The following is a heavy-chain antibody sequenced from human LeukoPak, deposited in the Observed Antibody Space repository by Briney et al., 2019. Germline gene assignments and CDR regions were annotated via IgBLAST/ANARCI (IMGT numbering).Heavy chain of an antibody. V-gene: IGHV1-2*02. J-gene: IGHJ4*02. CDR3: ARDMYSGANGH. CDR2: INPTSGVT. Sequence: GASVKLSCKASGYAFRGSAMHWEPQAPGQGLEWMGWINPTSGVTKYAEKFQGRVTMTRDTSINTAYMEMSWLRSDDTAVYYCARDMYSGANGHWGQGTLVTVSS. CDR1: GYAFRGSA. D-gene: IGHD1-26*01.